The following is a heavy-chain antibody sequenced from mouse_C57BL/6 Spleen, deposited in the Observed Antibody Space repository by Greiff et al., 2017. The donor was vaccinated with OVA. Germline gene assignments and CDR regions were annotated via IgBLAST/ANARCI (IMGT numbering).Heavy chain of an antibody. CDR1: GFSLTSYG. Sequence: VQLQQSGPGLVQPSQCLSISCTVSGFSLTSYGVHWVRQSPGKGLEWLGVIWRGGSTDYYAAFISRMSISKDNSKDQVFFKMNMLLANYTSIYYCASLLYYDYDLEGYYAMDYWGQGTSVTVSS. D-gene: IGHD2-4*01. J-gene: IGHJ4*01. CDR3: ASLLYYDYDLEGYYAMDY. CDR2: IWRGGST. V-gene: IGHV2-2*02.